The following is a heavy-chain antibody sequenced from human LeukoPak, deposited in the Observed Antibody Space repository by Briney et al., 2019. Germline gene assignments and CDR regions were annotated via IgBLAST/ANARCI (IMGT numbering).Heavy chain of an antibody. CDR2: INPNSGNT. D-gene: IGHD6-19*01. V-gene: IGHV1-8*03. CDR1: GYTFTSYD. Sequence: ASVKVSCKASGYTFTSYDINWVRQATGQGLEWMGWINPNSGNTGYAQKFQGRVTITRNTSISTAYMELSSLRSEDTAVYYCARVPYSSGWYFDYWGQGTLVTVSS. CDR3: ARVPYSSGWYFDY. J-gene: IGHJ4*02.